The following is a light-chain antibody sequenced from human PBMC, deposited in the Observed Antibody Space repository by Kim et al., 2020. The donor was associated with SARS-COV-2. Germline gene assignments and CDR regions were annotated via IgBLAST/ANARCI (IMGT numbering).Light chain of an antibody. CDR2: KAS. J-gene: IGKJ2*03. Sequence: AAVGDRVTITCRASQSISSWLAWYQQKPGKAPKLLIYKASSLESGVPSRFSGSGSGTEFTLTISSLQPDGFATYYCQQYNSYSLYSFGQGTKLEI. CDR1: QSISSW. V-gene: IGKV1-5*03. CDR3: QQYNSYSLYS.